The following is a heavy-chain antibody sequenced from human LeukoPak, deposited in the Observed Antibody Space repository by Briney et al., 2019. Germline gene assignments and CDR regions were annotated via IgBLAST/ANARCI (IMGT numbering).Heavy chain of an antibody. CDR1: GYTFTSYD. D-gene: IGHD1-1*01. CDR3: ARGGAGTLGKDY. CDR2: MNPNSGNT. Sequence: ASVKVSCKASGYTFTSYDINWVRQASGQGLEWMGWMNPNSGNTGYAQKFQGRVTMTRNTSISTAYMELSSLRSEDTAVYYCARGGAGTLGKDYWGQGTLVTVSS. V-gene: IGHV1-8*01. J-gene: IGHJ4*02.